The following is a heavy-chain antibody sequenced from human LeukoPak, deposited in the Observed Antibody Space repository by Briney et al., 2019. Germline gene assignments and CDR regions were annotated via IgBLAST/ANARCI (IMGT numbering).Heavy chain of an antibody. CDR1: GYTFTGYY. J-gene: IGHJ4*02. Sequence: ASVKVSCKASGYTFTGYYIHWVRQAPGQGLEWMGWINPDSGGTNYAQKFQGRVTMTWDTSISTAYMELSRLRSDDTAVYYCARLNGGTRTYDYWGQGTLVTVSS. D-gene: IGHD4-23*01. CDR2: INPDSGGT. CDR3: ARLNGGTRTYDY. V-gene: IGHV1-2*02.